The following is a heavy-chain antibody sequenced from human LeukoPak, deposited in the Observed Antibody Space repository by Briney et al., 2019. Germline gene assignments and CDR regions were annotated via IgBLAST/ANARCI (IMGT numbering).Heavy chain of an antibody. Sequence: ASVKVSCKASGYTFNNYDINWVRQATGQGLEWMGWMHPNSGATAYAQKFQGRVTMTRDTSLSTAYVELSSLRSEDTAVYYCARVSFDSSGNKINFDYWGHGTLVTVSS. CDR2: MHPNSGAT. D-gene: IGHD3-22*01. V-gene: IGHV1-8*01. J-gene: IGHJ4*01. CDR3: ARVSFDSSGNKINFDY. CDR1: GYTFNNYD.